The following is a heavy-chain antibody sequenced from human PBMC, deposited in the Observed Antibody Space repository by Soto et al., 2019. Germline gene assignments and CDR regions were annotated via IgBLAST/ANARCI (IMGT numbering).Heavy chain of an antibody. J-gene: IGHJ4*02. D-gene: IGHD2-15*01. V-gene: IGHV3-48*01. Sequence: DVQLVESGGGLVQPGGSLRLSCATSGFTFSSYDMNWVRQAPGKGLEWVSYIRSSGSNTIYYADSVRGRFTIYRDNARNSLYLEMSILRAEDTAVYYCARVGRGGSFDQWGQGTLVTVTS. CDR2: IRSSGSNTI. CDR3: ARVGRGGSFDQ. CDR1: GFTFSSYD.